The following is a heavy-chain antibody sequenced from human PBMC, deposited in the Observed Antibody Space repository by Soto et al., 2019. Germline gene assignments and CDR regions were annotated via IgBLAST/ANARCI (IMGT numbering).Heavy chain of an antibody. CDR1: GSTFTYYG. J-gene: IGHJ4*02. CDR3: ARDERGTCTGSSCYYFDY. Sequence: HVQLVQSGAEVKEPGASVKVSCKASGSTFTYYGFSWGRQAPGQGLEWMAWTSADNGDTKYAPKLPGRDTLTTDTSTGTAYLELRSLISDDTAVSYCARDERGTCTGSSCYYFDYWGQGTLVTVSS. V-gene: IGHV1-18*04. D-gene: IGHD2-2*01. CDR2: TSADNGDT.